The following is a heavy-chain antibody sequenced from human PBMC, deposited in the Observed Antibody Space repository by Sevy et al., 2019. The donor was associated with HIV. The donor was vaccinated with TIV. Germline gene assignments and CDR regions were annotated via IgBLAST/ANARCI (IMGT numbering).Heavy chain of an antibody. CDR1: GFTFSNAW. CDR3: TTTYPRSILTGYYSPNYYYYMDV. V-gene: IGHV3-15*01. J-gene: IGHJ6*03. D-gene: IGHD3-9*01. CDR2: IKSKTDGGTT. Sequence: GGSLRLSCAASGFTFSNAWMSWVRQAPGKGLEWVGRIKSKTDGGTTDYAAPVKGRFTISRDDSKNTLYLQMNSLKTEDTAVYYCTTTYPRSILTGYYSPNYYYYMDVWGKGTTVTVSS.